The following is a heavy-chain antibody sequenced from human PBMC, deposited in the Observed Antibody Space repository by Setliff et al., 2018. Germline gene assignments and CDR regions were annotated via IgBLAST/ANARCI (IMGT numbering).Heavy chain of an antibody. V-gene: IGHV3-7*01. Sequence: PGGSLRLSCAASGYTFSNYWMSWVRQAPGKGLEWVANIKEDGSEKYHVDSVRGRFTISRDDAKNSLYLQMGSLRAEDMAVYYCARVAASNWFDPWGQGTLVTVSS. CDR3: ARVAASNWFDP. CDR2: IKEDGSEK. J-gene: IGHJ5*02. CDR1: GYTFSNYW. D-gene: IGHD6-25*01.